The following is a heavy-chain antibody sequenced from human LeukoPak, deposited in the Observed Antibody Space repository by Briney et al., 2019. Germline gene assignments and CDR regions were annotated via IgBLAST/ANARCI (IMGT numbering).Heavy chain of an antibody. CDR3: AREEISGYYPPYYFDY. J-gene: IGHJ4*02. CDR1: GGSISSYY. D-gene: IGHD3-3*01. V-gene: IGHV4-4*07. CDR2: IYTSGST. Sequence: SETLSLTCTVSGGSISSYYWSWIRQPAGKGLEWIGRIYTSGSTNYNPSLKSRVAMSVDTSKNQFSLKLSSVTAADTAVYYCAREEISGYYPPYYFDYWGQGTLVTVSS.